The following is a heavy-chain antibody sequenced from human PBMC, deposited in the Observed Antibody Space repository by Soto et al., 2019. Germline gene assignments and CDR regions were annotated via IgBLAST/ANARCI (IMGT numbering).Heavy chain of an antibody. CDR2: INPNSGGT. Sequence: ASVKVSCKASGYTFTGYYMHWVRQAPGQGLEWMGWINPNSGGTNYAQKFQGRVTITADESTSTAYMELSSLRSEDTAVYYCARDRSGYDFDPWGQGTLVTVSS. D-gene: IGHD5-12*01. V-gene: IGHV1-2*02. J-gene: IGHJ5*02. CDR1: GYTFTGYY. CDR3: ARDRSGYDFDP.